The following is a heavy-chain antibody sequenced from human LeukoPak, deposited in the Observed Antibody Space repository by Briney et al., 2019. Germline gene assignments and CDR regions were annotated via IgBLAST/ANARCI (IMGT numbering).Heavy chain of an antibody. J-gene: IGHJ3*02. V-gene: IGHV4-4*07. CDR1: GVSINSRY. Sequence: PSETLSLTCIVSGVSINSRYWGWVRQPAGKGLEWIGHIYSSGSTYYNPSLKSRVTISVDTSTNHFYLKLTSVTAADTALYYCARRWTGENTFDIWSQGTMVTVSS. D-gene: IGHD3/OR15-3a*01. CDR3: ARRWTGENTFDI. CDR2: IYSSGST.